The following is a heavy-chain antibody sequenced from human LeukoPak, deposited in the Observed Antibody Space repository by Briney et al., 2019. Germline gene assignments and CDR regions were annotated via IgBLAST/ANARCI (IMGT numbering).Heavy chain of an antibody. V-gene: IGHV3-30*03. D-gene: IGHD2-15*01. CDR1: KFTFSSFG. CDR3: ARGGIYYCSGGYCNHMDV. J-gene: IGHJ6*02. CDR2: ISYDGSNK. Sequence: PGGSLRLSCAASKFTFSSFGMHWVRQAPGKGLEWVAIISYDGSNKYYADSVKGRFTISRDNSKNTLYLQMNSLRAEDTAVYYCARGGIYYCSGGYCNHMDVWGQGTTVTVSS.